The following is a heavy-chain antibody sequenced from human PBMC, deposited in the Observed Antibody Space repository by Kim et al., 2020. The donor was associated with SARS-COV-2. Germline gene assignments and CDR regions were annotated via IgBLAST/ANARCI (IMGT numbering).Heavy chain of an antibody. Sequence: GESLQISCKGSGYSFTSYWIGWVRQMPGKGLEWMGIIYPGDSDTRYSPSFQGQVTISADKSISTAYLQWSSLKASDTAMYYCARQGRYFDWLLSVYGMDVWGQGTTVTVSS. J-gene: IGHJ6*02. V-gene: IGHV5-51*01. CDR3: ARQGRYFDWLLSVYGMDV. D-gene: IGHD3-9*01. CDR1: GYSFTSYW. CDR2: IYPGDSDT.